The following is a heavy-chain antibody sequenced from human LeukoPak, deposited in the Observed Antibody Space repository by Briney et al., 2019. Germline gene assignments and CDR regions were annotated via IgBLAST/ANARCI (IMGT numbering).Heavy chain of an antibody. D-gene: IGHD2-2*01. Sequence: GESLKISCKGSGYSFTSYWIGWVRQMPGKGLEWMGIIYPGDSDTRYSPSFQGQVTISADKSISTAYLQWSSLKASDTAMYYCARHGKVVVPAAISYSYYYMDVWGKGTTVTVSS. V-gene: IGHV5-51*01. CDR1: GYSFTSYW. CDR3: ARHGKVVVPAAISYSYYYMDV. J-gene: IGHJ6*03. CDR2: IYPGDSDT.